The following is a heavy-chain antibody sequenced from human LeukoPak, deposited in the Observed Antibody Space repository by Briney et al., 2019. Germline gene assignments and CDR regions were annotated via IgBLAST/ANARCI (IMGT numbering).Heavy chain of an antibody. CDR1: GFTFSSYS. Sequence: PGRSLRLSRAASGFTFSSYSMNWVRQAPGKGLEWVSYISSSSSTIYYADSVKGRFTISRDNAKNSLYLQMNSLRAEDTAVYYCARDRILEWSNWFDPWGQGTLVTVSS. V-gene: IGHV3-48*01. CDR3: ARDRILEWSNWFDP. J-gene: IGHJ5*02. CDR2: ISSSSSTI. D-gene: IGHD3-3*01.